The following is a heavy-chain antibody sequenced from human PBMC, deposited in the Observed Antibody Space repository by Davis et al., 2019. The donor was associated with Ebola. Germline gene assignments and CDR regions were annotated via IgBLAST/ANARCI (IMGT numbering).Heavy chain of an antibody. CDR2: INHSGST. V-gene: IGHV4-39*07. Sequence: SETLSLTCTVSGGSISSSSYYWGWIRQPPGKGLEWIGEINHSGSTNYNPSLKSRVTISVDTSKNQFSLKLSSVTAADTAVYYCARGRPGYSSGWYRYYFDYWGQGTLVTVSS. CDR3: ARGRPGYSSGWYRYYFDY. J-gene: IGHJ4*02. D-gene: IGHD6-19*01. CDR1: GGSISSSSYY.